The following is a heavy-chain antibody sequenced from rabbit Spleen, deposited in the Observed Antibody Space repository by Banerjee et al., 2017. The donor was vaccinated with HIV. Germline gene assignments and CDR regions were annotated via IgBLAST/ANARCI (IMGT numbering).Heavy chain of an antibody. Sequence: QSLEESGGDLVKPGTSLTLTCTASGFSFISGYYMCWVRQAPGKGLEWVACIYAGSSGSTYSATWAKGRFTVSKTASTTVTLQMTSLTAADTATYFCARDTSSSFSSYGMDLWGPGTLVTVS. CDR3: ARDTSSSFSSYGMDL. J-gene: IGHJ6*01. D-gene: IGHD1-1*01. V-gene: IGHV1S40*01. CDR1: GFSFISGYY. CDR2: IYAGSSGST.